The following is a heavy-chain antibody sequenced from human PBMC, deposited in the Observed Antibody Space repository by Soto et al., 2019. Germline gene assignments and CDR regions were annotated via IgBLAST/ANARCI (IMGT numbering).Heavy chain of an antibody. D-gene: IGHD4-4*01. Sequence: QITLKESGPTLVKPTQTLTLTCTFSGFSLTTNAEGVGWIRQPPGKALEWLALIYWDDDKRYSPSVKSRLTIPKDPSRNQVVLTMTNVDPVDTATYYCAHRALYRSFYWYFDLWGRGTLVTVSS. V-gene: IGHV2-5*02. CDR2: IYWDDDK. CDR3: AHRALYRSFYWYFDL. CDR1: GFSLTTNAEG. J-gene: IGHJ2*01.